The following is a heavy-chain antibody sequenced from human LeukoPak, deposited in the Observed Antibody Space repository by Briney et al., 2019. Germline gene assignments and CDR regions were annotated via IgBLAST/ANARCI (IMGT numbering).Heavy chain of an antibody. CDR3: AREGSSSPIYYYYYMDV. J-gene: IGHJ6*03. V-gene: IGHV3-7*01. CDR2: IKQDGSEK. CDR1: GFTFNNAW. D-gene: IGHD6-6*01. Sequence: GGSLRLSCAASGFTFNNAWMSWVRQAPGKGLEWVANIKQDGSEKYYVDSVKGRFTISRDNAKNSLYLQMNSLRAEDTAVYYCAREGSSSPIYYYYYMDVWGKGTTVTVSS.